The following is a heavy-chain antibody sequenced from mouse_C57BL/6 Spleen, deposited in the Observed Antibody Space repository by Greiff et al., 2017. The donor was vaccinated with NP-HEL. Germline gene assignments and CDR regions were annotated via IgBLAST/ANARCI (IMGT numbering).Heavy chain of an antibody. J-gene: IGHJ2*01. CDR1: GYAFSSSW. V-gene: IGHV1-82*01. Sequence: QVQLQQSGPELVKPGASVKISCKASGYAFSSSWMNWVKQRPGKGLEWIGRIYPGDGDTNYNGKFKGKATLTADTSSSTAYMQLSSLTSEDSAVYFCARNPVLATGDWGKGTTLTVSS. CDR2: IYPGDGDT. D-gene: IGHD1-1*01. CDR3: ARNPVLATGD.